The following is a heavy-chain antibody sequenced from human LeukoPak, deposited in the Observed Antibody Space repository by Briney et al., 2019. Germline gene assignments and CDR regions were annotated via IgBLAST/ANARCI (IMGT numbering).Heavy chain of an antibody. V-gene: IGHV1-69*13. D-gene: IGHD6-13*01. CDR3: ARDSSSSSAFDI. J-gene: IGHJ3*02. CDR2: IIPIFGTA. Sequence: SVKVSCKASGYTFTSYAISWVRQAPGQGLEWMGGIIPIFGTANYAQKFQGRVTITADESTSTAYMELSSLRSEDTAVYYCARDSSSSSAFDIWGQGTMVTVSS. CDR1: GYTFTSYA.